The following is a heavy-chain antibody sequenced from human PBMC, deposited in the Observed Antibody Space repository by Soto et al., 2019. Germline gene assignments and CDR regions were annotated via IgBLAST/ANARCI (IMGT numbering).Heavy chain of an antibody. Sequence: XGALRVSCEASGFTFSRFAMIWVRQAPGKGLEWVSTFIGPGGGTYYADSVKGSFTISRDNFKSSLYLQMSNLRAADTAVYYCARDLYYYGSGSSYNWFDHWGQGALVTVSS. CDR2: FIGPGGGT. D-gene: IGHD3-10*01. CDR1: GFTFSRFA. V-gene: IGHV3-23*01. CDR3: ARDLYYYGSGSSYNWFDH. J-gene: IGHJ5*02.